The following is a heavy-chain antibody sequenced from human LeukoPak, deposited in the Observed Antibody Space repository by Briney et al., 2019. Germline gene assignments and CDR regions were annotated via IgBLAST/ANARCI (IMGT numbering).Heavy chain of an antibody. CDR1: GGSISSGGYS. V-gene: IGHV4-30-2*01. CDR3: ARVSVAAAGDDYYYGMDV. J-gene: IGHJ6*02. CDR2: IYHSGST. Sequence: SQTLSLTCAVSGGSISSGGYSWSWIRQPPGKGLEWIGYIYHSGSTYYNPSLKSRVTISVDRSKNQFSLKLSSVTAADTAVYYCARVSVAAAGDDYYYGMDVWGQGTTVTVSS. D-gene: IGHD6-13*01.